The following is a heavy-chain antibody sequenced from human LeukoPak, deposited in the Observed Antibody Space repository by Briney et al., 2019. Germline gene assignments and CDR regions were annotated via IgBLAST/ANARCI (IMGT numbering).Heavy chain of an antibody. V-gene: IGHV4-30-4*01. D-gene: IGHD1-26*01. CDR1: GGSISSGDYS. J-gene: IGHJ4*02. Sequence: SQTLSLTCTVSGGSISSGDYSWSWIRQPPGQGLEWIGYIYYSGSTYYNPSLKSRVTISVDTSKNQFSLKLSSVTAADTAVYYCARGREWELSTHFDYWGQGTLVTVSS. CDR2: IYYSGST. CDR3: ARGREWELSTHFDY.